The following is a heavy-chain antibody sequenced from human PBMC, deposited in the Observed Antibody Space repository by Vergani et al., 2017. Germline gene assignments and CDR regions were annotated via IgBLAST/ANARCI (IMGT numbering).Heavy chain of an antibody. Sequence: QVQLQESGPGLVKPSQTLSLTCTVSGGSISSGSYYWSWIRQPAGKGLEWIGRIYYSGSTNYNPSLKSRVTISVDTSKNQFSLKLSSVTAADTAVYYCAREGYSSSWLQKAVDYWGQGTLVTVSS. V-gene: IGHV4-61*02. CDR2: IYYSGST. D-gene: IGHD6-13*01. J-gene: IGHJ4*02. CDR1: GGSISSGSYY. CDR3: AREGYSSSWLQKAVDY.